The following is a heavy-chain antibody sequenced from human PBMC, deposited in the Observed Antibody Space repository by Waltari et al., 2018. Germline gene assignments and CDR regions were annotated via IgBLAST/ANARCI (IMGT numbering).Heavy chain of an antibody. CDR2: MNPDSGNT. D-gene: IGHD3-3*01. J-gene: IGHJ4*02. CDR3: ARTYYDFWTSSYWVHYFDD. V-gene: IGHV1-8*01. Sequence: WVRQAAGQGLEWMGWMNPDSGNTGYAQRIQGRVTMTRNTSISTAYMELSSLRSEDTAVYYCARTYYDFWTSSYWVHYFDDWGQGTLVTVSS.